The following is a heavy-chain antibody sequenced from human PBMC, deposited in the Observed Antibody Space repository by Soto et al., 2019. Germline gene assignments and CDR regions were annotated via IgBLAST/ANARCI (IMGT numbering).Heavy chain of an antibody. Sequence: PGGSLRLSCAASGFTLSSYAMSWVRQAPGKGLEWVSAISGSGGSTYYADSVKGRFTISRDNSKNTLYLQMNSLRAEDTAVYYCAKDKTYSSSSPDAFDIWGQGTMVTVSS. CDR2: ISGSGGST. J-gene: IGHJ3*02. CDR3: AKDKTYSSSSPDAFDI. CDR1: GFTLSSYA. D-gene: IGHD6-6*01. V-gene: IGHV3-23*01.